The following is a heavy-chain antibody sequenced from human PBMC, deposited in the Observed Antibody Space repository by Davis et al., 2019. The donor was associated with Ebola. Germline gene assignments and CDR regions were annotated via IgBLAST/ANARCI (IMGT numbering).Heavy chain of an antibody. J-gene: IGHJ5*02. D-gene: IGHD2-2*01. CDR3: ASLRKVPAAPGLLPYNWFDP. CDR2: IIPIFGTA. Sequence: AASVKVSCKASGGTFSSYAISWVRQAPGQGLEWMGGIIPIFGTANYAQKFQGRVTITADESTSTAYMELSSLRSEDTAVYYCASLRKVPAAPGLLPYNWFDPWGQGTLVTVSS. CDR1: GGTFSSYA. V-gene: IGHV1-69*13.